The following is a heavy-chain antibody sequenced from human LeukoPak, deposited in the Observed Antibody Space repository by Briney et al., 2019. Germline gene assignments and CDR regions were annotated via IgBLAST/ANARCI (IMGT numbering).Heavy chain of an antibody. J-gene: IGHJ6*02. CDR2: IYYSGST. CDR1: GGSISSYY. D-gene: IGHD3-3*01. Sequence: SETLSLTCTVSGGSISSYYWSWIRQPPGKGLEWIGYIYYSGSTNYNPSLKSRVTISVDTSKNQFSLKLSSVTAADTAVYYCARDNHYDSAYYYGMDVWGQGTTVTVSS. CDR3: ARDNHYDSAYYYGMDV. V-gene: IGHV4-59*01.